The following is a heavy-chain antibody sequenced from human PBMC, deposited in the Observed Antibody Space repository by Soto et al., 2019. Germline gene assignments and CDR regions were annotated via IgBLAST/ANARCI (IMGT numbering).Heavy chain of an antibody. CDR2: ISYDGSNK. CDR3: AKDRAGDIYVAARSGLDY. D-gene: IGHD3-3*01. CDR1: GFTFFSYG. Sequence: GGSLRLSCAASGFTFFSYGMHWVRQAPGKGLEWVAVISYDGSNKYYGDSVKGRFTISRDNSKNTLYLQMNSLRADDTAVYYCAKDRAGDIYVAARSGLDYWGQGTLVPVYS. J-gene: IGHJ4*02. V-gene: IGHV3-30*18.